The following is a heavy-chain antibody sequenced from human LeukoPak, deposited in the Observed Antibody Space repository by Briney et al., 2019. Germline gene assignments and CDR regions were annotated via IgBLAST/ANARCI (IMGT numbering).Heavy chain of an antibody. V-gene: IGHV1-46*01. Sequence: GASVTVSCTASGYTFTSYYMHWVRQAPGQGLEWMGIINPSGDSTSYEQRFQGRLTMTRDTSTNTVYMELSSLRSEDTAVYYCARHPSPQLHHFDYWDQGTLVTVSS. D-gene: IGHD2-2*01. CDR2: INPSGDST. CDR3: ARHPSPQLHHFDY. CDR1: GYTFTSYY. J-gene: IGHJ4*02.